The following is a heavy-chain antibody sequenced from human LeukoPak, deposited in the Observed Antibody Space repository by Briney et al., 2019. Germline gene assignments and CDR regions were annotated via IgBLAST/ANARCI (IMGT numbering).Heavy chain of an antibody. CDR2: ISGSGGST. V-gene: IGHV3-23*01. CDR3: ARRSTGNFDY. CDR1: GFTVSSNY. Sequence: TGGSVRLSCAASGFTVSSNYMSWVRQAPGKGLEWVSAISGSGGSTYYADSVKGRFTISRDNAKNSLYLQMNSLRAEDTAVYYCARRSTGNFDYWGQGTLVTVPS. J-gene: IGHJ4*02. D-gene: IGHD4-17*01.